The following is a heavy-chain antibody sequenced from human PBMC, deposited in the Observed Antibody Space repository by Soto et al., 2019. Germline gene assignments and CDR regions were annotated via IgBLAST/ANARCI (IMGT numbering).Heavy chain of an antibody. J-gene: IGHJ6*02. D-gene: IGHD2-8*01. CDR1: GFTFSSYA. CDR2: ISYDGSNK. V-gene: IGHV3-30-3*01. CDR3: ARVLLMVYGFFSMDV. Sequence: PGGSLRLSCAASGFTFSSYAMHWVRQAPGKGLEWVAVISYDGSNKYYADSVKGRFTISRDNSKNTLYLQMNSLRAEDTAVYYCARVLLMVYGFFSMDVWGQGNTVTVSS.